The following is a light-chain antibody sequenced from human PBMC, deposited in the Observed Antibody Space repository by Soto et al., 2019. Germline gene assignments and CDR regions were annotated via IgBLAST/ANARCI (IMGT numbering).Light chain of an antibody. J-gene: IGKJ1*01. Sequence: MTPSVSTMSGTIGGSVTITCRASQTISSWLAWYQQKPGKAPKLLIYEASSLKSGVPSRFSGSGSGTDFTLTISSLQPEDFATYYCQQDNSYPVAFGQGAKVDI. CDR1: QTISSW. CDR2: EAS. CDR3: QQDNSYPVA. V-gene: IGKV1-5*03.